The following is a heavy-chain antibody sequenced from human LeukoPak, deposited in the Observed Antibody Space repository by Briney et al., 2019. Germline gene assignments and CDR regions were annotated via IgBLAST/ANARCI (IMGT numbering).Heavy chain of an antibody. CDR3: ARDFKGDYYYYYMDV. J-gene: IGHJ6*03. V-gene: IGHV4-61*02. CDR1: GGSISSGSYY. Sequence: ASETLSLTCTVAGGSISSGSYYWSWIRQPAGKGLEWIGRIYTSGTTNNNPSLKRRATISVDTSQNQSSLQLTSVTAAATAVYYCARDFKGDYYYYYMDVWGKGTTVTVSS. CDR2: IYTSGTT.